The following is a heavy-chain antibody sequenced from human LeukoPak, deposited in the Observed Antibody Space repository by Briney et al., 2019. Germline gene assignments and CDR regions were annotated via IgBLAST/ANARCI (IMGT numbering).Heavy chain of an antibody. CDR1: GGSFSDYY. J-gene: IGHJ6*03. Sequence: SETLSLTCAVYGGSFSDYYWSWIRQPPGKGLEWIGEINHSGSTNYNPSLKSRVTISVDTSKNQFSLKLSSVTAADTAVYYCARGTIAARPYCSGGSCYSSYMDVWGKGTTVTVSS. D-gene: IGHD2-15*01. CDR3: ARGTIAARPYCSGGSCYSSYMDV. V-gene: IGHV4-34*01. CDR2: INHSGST.